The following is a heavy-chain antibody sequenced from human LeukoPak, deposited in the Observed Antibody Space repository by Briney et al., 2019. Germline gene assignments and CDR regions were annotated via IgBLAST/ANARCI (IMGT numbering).Heavy chain of an antibody. D-gene: IGHD5-12*01. Sequence: ASVKLSCKASGNSYIHWVRQAPGQGLERMGMINPSGGGTSYAQKLQGRVTMTRDRSTSIVYMELSSLRSEDTAVYFCASGGYDWDAYDYWGQGTPVTVSS. CDR1: GNSY. CDR3: ASGGYDWDAYDY. CDR2: INPSGGGT. V-gene: IGHV1-46*04. J-gene: IGHJ4*02.